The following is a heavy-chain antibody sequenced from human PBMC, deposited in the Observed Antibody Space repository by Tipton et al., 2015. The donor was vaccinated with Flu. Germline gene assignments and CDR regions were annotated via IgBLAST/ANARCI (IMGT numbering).Heavy chain of an antibody. Sequence: GLVKPSETLSLICAVSDYSISSGYYWGWVRQAPGKGLEWVSFINPSGTTRYYADSVKGRFTISRDNAENSLYLQMNSLRAEDTAVYYCARGFIRLCDYWGQGTLVTVSS. CDR1: DYSISSGYY. V-gene: IGHV3-11*04. D-gene: IGHD3-16*01. J-gene: IGHJ4*02. CDR3: ARGFIRLCDY. CDR2: INPSGTTR.